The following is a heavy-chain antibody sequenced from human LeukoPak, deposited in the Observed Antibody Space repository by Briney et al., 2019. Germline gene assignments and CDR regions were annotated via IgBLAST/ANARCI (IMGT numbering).Heavy chain of an antibody. D-gene: IGHD1-1*01. CDR3: ARGPIQLRIHNAMDV. V-gene: IGHV3-49*04. J-gene: IGHJ6*02. CDR2: IRSKAYRGTT. CDR1: GFTFVDHA. Sequence: PGGSLRLSCTGSGFTFVDHAMSWVRQAPGKGLEWVGFIRSKAYRGTTEYAASVKGRFTISRDDSESIAYLQMNSLRTEDTAVYYCARGPIQLRIHNAMDVWGQGTTVTVSS.